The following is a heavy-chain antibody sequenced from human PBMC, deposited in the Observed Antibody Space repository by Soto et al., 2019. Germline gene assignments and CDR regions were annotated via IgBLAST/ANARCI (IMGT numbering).Heavy chain of an antibody. D-gene: IGHD5-18*01. Sequence: PGGSLRLSCTASGFTFGDYAMSWVRQAPGKGLEWVGFIRSKAYGGTTEYAASVKGRFTISRDDSKSIAYLQMNSLKTEDTAVYYCTRDSREDTAMAPLYYYYGMDVWGQGTTVTVSS. J-gene: IGHJ6*02. CDR1: GFTFGDYA. CDR3: TRDSREDTAMAPLYYYYGMDV. CDR2: IRSKAYGGTT. V-gene: IGHV3-49*04.